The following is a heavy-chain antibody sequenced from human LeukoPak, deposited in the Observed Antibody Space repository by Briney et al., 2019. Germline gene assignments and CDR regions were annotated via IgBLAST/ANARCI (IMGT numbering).Heavy chain of an antibody. Sequence: GGSLRLSCAASGFTLSDYYMSWIRQAPGKGLEWVSYISSSSSTIYHADSVKGRFTISRDNAKNSLYLQMNSLGAEDTAVYYCARSGYYDFWSNDYWGQGTLVAVSS. CDR3: ARSGYYDFWSNDY. CDR1: GFTLSDYY. V-gene: IGHV3-11*04. J-gene: IGHJ4*02. CDR2: ISSSSSTI. D-gene: IGHD3-3*01.